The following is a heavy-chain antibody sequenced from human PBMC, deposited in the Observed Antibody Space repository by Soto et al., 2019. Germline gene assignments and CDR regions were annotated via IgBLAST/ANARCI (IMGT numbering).Heavy chain of an antibody. V-gene: IGHV2-5*02. Sequence: QITLKESGPTLVRPTQTLTLTCAFSGFSLSTSGVGVGWIRQPPGKALEWLAVIYWDDSKHYSPSLRSRLTITNDPSKNQVVLTMTNMDPMGTGTYYCAHKGPEDWPLDYWGQGTLVTVSS. CDR1: GFSLSTSGVG. CDR3: AHKGPEDWPLDY. J-gene: IGHJ4*02. D-gene: IGHD3-9*01. CDR2: IYWDDSK.